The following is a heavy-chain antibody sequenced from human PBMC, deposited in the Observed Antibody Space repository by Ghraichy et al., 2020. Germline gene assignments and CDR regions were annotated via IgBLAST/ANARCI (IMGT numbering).Heavy chain of an antibody. CDR3: ATRYCTNGVCYLNY. J-gene: IGHJ4*02. CDR2: MYNSGST. D-gene: IGHD2-8*01. V-gene: IGHV4-61*01. CDR1: GGSVSSGSYY. Sequence: LNISCSVSGGSVSSGSYYWSWLRQPPGRGLEWIGYMYNSGSTNYNPSLKSRVTISVDTSKNQFSLKLSSVTAADTAMYYCATRYCTNGVCYLNYWGQGTLVTVSS.